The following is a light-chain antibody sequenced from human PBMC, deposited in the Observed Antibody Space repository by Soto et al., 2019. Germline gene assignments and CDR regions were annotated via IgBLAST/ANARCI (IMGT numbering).Light chain of an antibody. CDR3: QQYNTYPLT. Sequence: DIQMTQSPSTLSASVGDRVTITCRASQGISTWLARYQQKPGKAPKLLIYKASSLEGGVPSRFSGSGSGTEFNITVSSLQPDDFATYYCQQYNTYPLTFGGGTTVEIK. V-gene: IGKV1-5*03. CDR2: KAS. CDR1: QGISTW. J-gene: IGKJ4*01.